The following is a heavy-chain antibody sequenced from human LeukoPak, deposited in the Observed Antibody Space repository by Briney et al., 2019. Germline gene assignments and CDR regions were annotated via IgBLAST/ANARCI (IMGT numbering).Heavy chain of an antibody. V-gene: IGHV3-9*01. Sequence: QTGGSLRLSCAASGFTFDDYAMHWVRQAPGKGLEWVSGISWNSGSIGYADSVEGRFAISRDNAENSVYLQMTSLRPEDTAFYFCVREGGAPSAHSSSRTLLWFADLLRFFDYWGQGTLVTVSS. CDR2: ISWNSGSI. CDR3: VREGGAPSAHSSSRTLLWFADLLRFFDY. D-gene: IGHD2-21*01. CDR1: GFTFDDYA. J-gene: IGHJ4*02.